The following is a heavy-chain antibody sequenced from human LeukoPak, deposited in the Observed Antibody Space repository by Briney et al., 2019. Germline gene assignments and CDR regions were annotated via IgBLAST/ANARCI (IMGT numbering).Heavy chain of an antibody. D-gene: IGHD1-26*01. CDR2: IYYSGST. V-gene: IGHV4-39*07. CDR3: ASQVWELRQGFDY. Sequence: SSETLSLTCTVSGGSISSSSYYWGWIRQPPGKGLEWIGSIYYSGSTYYNPSLKSRVTISVDTSKNQFSLKLSSVTAADTAVYYCASQVWELRQGFDYWGQGTLVTVSS. CDR1: GGSISSSSYY. J-gene: IGHJ4*02.